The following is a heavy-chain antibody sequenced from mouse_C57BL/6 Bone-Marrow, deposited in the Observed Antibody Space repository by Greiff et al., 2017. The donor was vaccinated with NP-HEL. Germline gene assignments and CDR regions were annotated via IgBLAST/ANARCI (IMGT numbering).Heavy chain of an antibody. V-gene: IGHV2-5*01. CDR3: AKMGPYGSPYFDY. CDR2: IWRGGST. CDR1: GFSLTSYG. D-gene: IGHD1-1*01. J-gene: IGHJ2*01. Sequence: VQLQQSGPGLVQPSQSLSITCTVSGFSLTSYGVHWVRQSPGKGLEWLGVIWRGGSTDYNAAFMSRLSITKDNSKSQVFFKMNSLQADDTAIYYCAKMGPYGSPYFDYWGQGTTLTVSS.